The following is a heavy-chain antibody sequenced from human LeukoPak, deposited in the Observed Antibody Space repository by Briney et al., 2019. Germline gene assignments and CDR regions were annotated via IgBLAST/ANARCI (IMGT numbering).Heavy chain of an antibody. J-gene: IGHJ6*03. CDR1: GFTFSDYY. D-gene: IGHD6-6*01. V-gene: IGHV3-11*04. CDR3: ARGGGREQLVRSYYYYYYMDV. Sequence: GGSLRLSCAASGFTFSDYYMSWIRQAPGKGLEWVSYISSSGSTIYYADSVKGRFTISRDNAKNSLYLQMNSLRAEDTAVYYCARGGGREQLVRSYYYYYYMDVWGKGTTVTVSS. CDR2: ISSSGSTI.